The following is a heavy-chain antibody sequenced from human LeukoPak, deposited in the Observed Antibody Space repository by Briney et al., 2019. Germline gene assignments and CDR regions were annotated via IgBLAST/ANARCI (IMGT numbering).Heavy chain of an antibody. CDR2: INHSGST. Sequence: PSETLSLTCAVYGGSFSGYYWSWIRQPPGKGLEWIGEINHSGSTNYNPSLKSRVTISVGTSKNQFSLKLSSVTAADTAVYYCARGGSIVVVPAKGYYFDYWGQGTLVTVSS. J-gene: IGHJ4*02. CDR3: ARGGSIVVVPAKGYYFDY. CDR1: GGSFSGYY. D-gene: IGHD2-2*01. V-gene: IGHV4-34*01.